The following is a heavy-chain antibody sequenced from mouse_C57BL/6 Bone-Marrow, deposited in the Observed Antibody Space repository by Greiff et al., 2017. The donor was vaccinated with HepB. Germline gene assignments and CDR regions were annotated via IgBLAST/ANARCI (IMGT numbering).Heavy chain of an antibody. CDR3: ARDAHRYYYGSSYHYAMDY. V-gene: IGHV5-16*01. CDR2: INYDGSST. Sequence: EVMLVESEGGLVQPGSSMKLPCTASGFTFSDYYMAWVRQVPEKGLEWVANINYDGSSTYYLDSLKSRFIISRDNAKNILYLQMSSLKSEDTATYYCARDAHRYYYGSSYHYAMDYWGQGTSVTVSS. CDR1: GFTFSDYY. J-gene: IGHJ4*01. D-gene: IGHD1-1*01.